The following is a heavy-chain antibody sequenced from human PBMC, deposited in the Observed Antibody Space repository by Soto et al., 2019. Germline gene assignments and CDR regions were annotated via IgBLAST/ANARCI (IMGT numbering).Heavy chain of an antibody. CDR3: ARRPDAFDI. V-gene: IGHV3-23*01. CDR2: IRADGLST. CDR1: GSTFTDFT. J-gene: IGHJ3*02. Sequence: GGSLRLSCAGSGSTFTDFTMTWVRQAPGKGLEWVSAIRADGLSTYYAGSVMGRFTISRDNSKTTLYLQMNSLRAEDTAVYYCARRPDAFDIWGRGTMVTVSS.